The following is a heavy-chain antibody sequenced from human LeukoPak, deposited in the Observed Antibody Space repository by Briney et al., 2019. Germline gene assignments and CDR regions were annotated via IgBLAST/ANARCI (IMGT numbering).Heavy chain of an antibody. CDR1: GGSVSTSDYY. CDR3: ARIFDS. Sequence: PSETLSLTCTVSGGSVSTSDYYWGWLRQTPGKGLEWIGDIFHNGKTNYNPSLKGRVTISIDTSNNQFSLRLPSVTAADTAVYYCARIFDSWGQGTLVTVSS. CDR2: IFHNGKT. V-gene: IGHV4-39*07. J-gene: IGHJ4*02.